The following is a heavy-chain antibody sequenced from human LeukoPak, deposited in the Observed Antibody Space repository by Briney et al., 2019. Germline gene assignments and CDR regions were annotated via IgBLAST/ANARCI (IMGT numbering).Heavy chain of an antibody. CDR3: AKGPNYDFWSGYSDFDY. J-gene: IGHJ4*02. V-gene: IGHV3-23*01. Sequence: PGGSLRLSCAASGFTFSSYGMHWVRQAPGKGLEWVSAISGSGGSTYYADSVKGRFTISRDNSKNTLYLQMNSLRAEDTAVYYCAKGPNYDFWSGYSDFDYWGQGTLVTVSS. D-gene: IGHD3-3*01. CDR2: ISGSGGST. CDR1: GFTFSSYG.